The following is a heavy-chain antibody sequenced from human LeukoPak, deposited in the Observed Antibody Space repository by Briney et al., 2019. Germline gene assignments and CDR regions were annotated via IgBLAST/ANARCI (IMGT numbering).Heavy chain of an antibody. Sequence: AASVKVSCKASGGTFSSYAISWVRQAPGQGLEWMGGIIPIFGTANYAQKFQGRVTITADESTSTAYMELSSLRSEDTAVYYCARSPLRQRGPGGYDYWGQGTLVTVSS. CDR3: ARSPLRQRGPGGYDY. D-gene: IGHD4-17*01. J-gene: IGHJ4*02. CDR1: GGTFSSYA. CDR2: IIPIFGTA. V-gene: IGHV1-69*13.